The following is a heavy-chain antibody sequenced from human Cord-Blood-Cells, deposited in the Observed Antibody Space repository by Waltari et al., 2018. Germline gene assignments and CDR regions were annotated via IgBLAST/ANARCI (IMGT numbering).Heavy chain of an antibody. CDR1: GGSFSGYY. CDR2: INHSGST. J-gene: IGHJ4*02. Sequence: QVQLQQWGAGLLKPSETLSLTCAVYGGSFSGYYWSWIHQPPGKGLEWIGEINHSGSTNYNPSLKSRVTISVDTAKNQFSLKLSSVTAADTAVYYCARRHYTVVTPFDYWGQGTLVTVSS. CDR3: ARRHYTVVTPFDY. D-gene: IGHD2-21*02. V-gene: IGHV4-34*01.